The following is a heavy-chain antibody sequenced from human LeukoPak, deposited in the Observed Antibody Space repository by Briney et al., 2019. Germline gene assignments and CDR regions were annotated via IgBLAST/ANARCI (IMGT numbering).Heavy chain of an antibody. D-gene: IGHD3-22*01. V-gene: IGHV3-23*01. CDR2: ISGSGGST. CDR1: GFTFSSYA. CDR3: AKSGRGSGYYPSHDFDY. Sequence: GGSLRLSCAASGFTFSSYAMSWVRQAPGKGLEWVSAISGSGGSTYYADSVKGRFTISRDNSKNTLYLQMNSLRAEDTAVYYCAKSGRGSGYYPSHDFDYWGQGTLVTVSS. J-gene: IGHJ4*02.